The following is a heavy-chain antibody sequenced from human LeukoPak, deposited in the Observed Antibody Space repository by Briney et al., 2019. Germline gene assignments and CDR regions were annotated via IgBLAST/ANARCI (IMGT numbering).Heavy chain of an antibody. CDR3: ASQGYCSSTSCSAPVGY. V-gene: IGHV4-34*01. D-gene: IGHD2-2*01. Sequence: SETLSLTCAVYGGSFSGYYWSWIRQLPGKGLEWIGEINHSGSTNYNPSLKSRVTISVDTSKNQFSLKLSSVTAADTAVYYCASQGYCSSTSCSAPVGYWGQGTLVTVSS. J-gene: IGHJ4*02. CDR1: GGSFSGYY. CDR2: INHSGST.